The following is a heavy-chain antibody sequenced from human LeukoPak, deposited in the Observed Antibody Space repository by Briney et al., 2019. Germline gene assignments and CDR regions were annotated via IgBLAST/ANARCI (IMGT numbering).Heavy chain of an antibody. CDR2: INHSGST. V-gene: IGHV4-34*01. CDR1: GGSFSGYY. D-gene: IGHD6-13*01. J-gene: IGHJ1*01. CDR3: ARGRAAAQYFQH. Sequence: PSETLSLTCAVYGGSFSGYYWSWIRQPPGKGLEWIEEINHSGSTNYNPSLKSRVTISVDTSKNQFSLKLSSVTAADTAVYYCARGRAAAQYFQHWGQGTLVTVSS.